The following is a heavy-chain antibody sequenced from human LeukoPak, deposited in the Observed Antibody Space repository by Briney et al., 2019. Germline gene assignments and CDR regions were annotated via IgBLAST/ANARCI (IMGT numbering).Heavy chain of an antibody. CDR2: ISYDGSHK. D-gene: IGHD1-26*01. CDR1: GFTFSSYA. V-gene: IGHV3-30*14. CDR3: ARGGSYLSAFDI. Sequence: GGSLRLSCAASGFTFSSYAMHWFRQAPGKGLEWVALISYDGSHKYYADSVKGRFTISRDNSKNTLYLQMNSLRAEDTAVYYCARGGSYLSAFDIWGQGTMVTVSS. J-gene: IGHJ3*02.